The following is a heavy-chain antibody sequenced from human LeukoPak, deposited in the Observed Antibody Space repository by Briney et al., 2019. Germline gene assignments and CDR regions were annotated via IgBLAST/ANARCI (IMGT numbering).Heavy chain of an antibody. CDR1: GGSFSGYY. CDR2: IYYSGST. J-gene: IGHJ4*02. V-gene: IGHV4-34*01. CDR3: ARSGYYDSSGYYDPLGY. D-gene: IGHD3-22*01. Sequence: SETLSLTCAVYGGSFSGYYWSWIRQPPGKGLEWIGSIYYSGSTYYNPSLKSRVTISVDTSKNQFSLKLSSVTAADTAVYYCARSGYYDSSGYYDPLGYWGQGTLVTVSS.